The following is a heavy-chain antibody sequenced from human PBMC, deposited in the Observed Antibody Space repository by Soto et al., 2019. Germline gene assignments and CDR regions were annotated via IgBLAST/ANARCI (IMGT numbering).Heavy chain of an antibody. CDR3: ARAGHHRGGSYYYYGMDV. CDR2: ISSSSSTI. CDR1: GFTFSDYY. Sequence: PGVSLRLSCAASGFTFSDYYMSWIRQAPGKGLEWVSYISSSSSTIYYADSVKGRFTISRDNAKNSLYLQMNSLRDEDTAVYYCARAGHHRGGSYYYYGMDVWGQGTTVTVSS. J-gene: IGHJ6*02. V-gene: IGHV3-11*04.